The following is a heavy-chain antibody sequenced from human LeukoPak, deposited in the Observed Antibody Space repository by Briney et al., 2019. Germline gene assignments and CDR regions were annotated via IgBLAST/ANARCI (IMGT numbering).Heavy chain of an antibody. J-gene: IGHJ4*02. V-gene: IGHV3-13*01. D-gene: IGHD6-19*01. CDR3: ATTVAGTRWALGY. Sequence: GGSLRLSCAASGFTFSSYDMHWVRQAIGQGLEWVSAIGSAGDTYYPGSVKGRFTISRENAKNSLYLQMNSLRAGDTAVYYCATTVAGTRWALGYWGQGTLVTVSS. CDR2: IGSAGDT. CDR1: GFTFSSYD.